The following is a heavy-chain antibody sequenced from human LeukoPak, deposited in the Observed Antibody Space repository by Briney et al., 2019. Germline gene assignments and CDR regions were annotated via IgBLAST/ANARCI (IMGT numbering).Heavy chain of an antibody. CDR2: INPNSGGI. CDR3: ARERFGELLILGY. Sequence: ASVKVSCKASGYTFTGYYMHWVRQAPGQGLEWMGWINPNSGGINYAQKFQGRVTMTRDTSITTGYMELSRLRSDDTAVYYCARERFGELLILGYWGQGPLVTVSS. D-gene: IGHD3-10*01. CDR1: GYTFTGYY. V-gene: IGHV1-2*02. J-gene: IGHJ4*02.